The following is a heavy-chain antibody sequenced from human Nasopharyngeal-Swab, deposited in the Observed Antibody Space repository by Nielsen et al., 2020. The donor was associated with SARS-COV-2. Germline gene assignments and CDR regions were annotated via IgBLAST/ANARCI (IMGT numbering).Heavy chain of an antibody. CDR1: GFTLSNYW. D-gene: IGHD3-16*01. Sequence: GGSLRFSCAASGFTLSNYWIHWVRQTPGKGLLWVSRINTDASRTSYADSVKGRFTISRDNAKNTVYLQMNSLRGEDTAVYYCTRVDVHDAFDMWGQGTMVTVSS. CDR3: TRVDVHDAFDM. V-gene: IGHV3-74*01. CDR2: INTDASRT. J-gene: IGHJ3*02.